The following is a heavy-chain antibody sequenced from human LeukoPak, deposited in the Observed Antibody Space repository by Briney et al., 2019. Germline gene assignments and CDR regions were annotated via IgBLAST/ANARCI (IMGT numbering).Heavy chain of an antibody. J-gene: IGHJ4*02. CDR1: GFTVSSNY. V-gene: IGHV3-53*01. CDR3: AREERGVVRGVIIRYFDY. CDR2: IYSGGST. D-gene: IGHD3-10*01. Sequence: GGSLRLSCAASGFTVSSNYMSWVRRAPGKGLEWVSVIYSGGSTYYADSVKGRFTISRDNSKNTLYLQMNSLRAEDTAVYYCAREERGVVRGVIIRYFDYWGQGTLVTVSS.